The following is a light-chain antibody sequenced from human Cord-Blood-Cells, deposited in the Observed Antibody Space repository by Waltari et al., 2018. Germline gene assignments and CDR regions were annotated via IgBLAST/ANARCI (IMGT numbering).Light chain of an antibody. Sequence: DIPMTQSPSSLPAHVVDRVTITCQASQDISNYLNWYQQKPGKAPKLLNYDASNLETGVPSRFSGSGSGTDFTFTISSLQPEDIATYYCQQYDNLPLTFGGGTKVEIK. CDR2: DAS. V-gene: IGKV1-33*01. J-gene: IGKJ4*01. CDR1: QDISNY. CDR3: QQYDNLPLT.